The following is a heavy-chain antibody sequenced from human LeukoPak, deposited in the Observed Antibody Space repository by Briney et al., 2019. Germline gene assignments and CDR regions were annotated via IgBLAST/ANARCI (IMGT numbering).Heavy chain of an antibody. D-gene: IGHD3-22*01. Sequence: PGGSLRLSCAASGFTFSSYSMNWVRQAPGKGLEWVSSISSSSSYIYYADSVKGRFTISRDNANNSLYLQMNSLRAEDTAVYYCARGGYYDSSGYFSKRDNWFDPWGQGTLVTVSS. CDR3: ARGGYYDSSGYFSKRDNWFDP. V-gene: IGHV3-21*01. CDR2: ISSSSSYI. CDR1: GFTFSSYS. J-gene: IGHJ5*02.